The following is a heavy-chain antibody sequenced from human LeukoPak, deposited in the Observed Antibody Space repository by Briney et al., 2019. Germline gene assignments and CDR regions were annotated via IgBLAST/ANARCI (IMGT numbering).Heavy chain of an antibody. CDR1: GFTFSSHG. J-gene: IGHJ3*01. CDR2: ISDGGSST. V-gene: IGHV3-23*01. CDR3: AKDRQRVWYFD. D-gene: IGHD6-13*01. Sequence: GGSLRLSCAASGFTFSSHGMSWVRQAPGKGLEWVSAISDGGSSTYYADSVKGRFTISRDNSKNAVYLQMNSLRAEDTAVYYCAKDRQRVWYFDWGQGTMVTVSS.